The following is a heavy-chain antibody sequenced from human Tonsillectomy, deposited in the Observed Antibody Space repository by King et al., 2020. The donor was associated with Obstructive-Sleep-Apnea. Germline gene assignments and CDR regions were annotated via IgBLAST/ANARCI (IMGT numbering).Heavy chain of an antibody. V-gene: IGHV4-59*08. J-gene: IGHJ5*02. Sequence: QLQESGPGLVKPSETLSFTCTVSGGSISSYHWSWIRQPPGKGLEWIGYIYDSGSTNYNPSLKSRVTISVDTSKNEFSLKLSSVTAADTAVYYCARHQHNCFDPWGQGTLVTVSS. CDR2: IYDSGST. CDR3: ARHQHNCFDP. CDR1: GGSISSYH.